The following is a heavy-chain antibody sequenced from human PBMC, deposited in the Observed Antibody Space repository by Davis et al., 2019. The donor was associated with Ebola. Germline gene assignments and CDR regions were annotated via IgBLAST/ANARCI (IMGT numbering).Heavy chain of an antibody. CDR2: ISGSGGST. J-gene: IGHJ3*02. CDR3: ARKTDYSSAEDAFDI. Sequence: GGSLRLSCAASGFTFSSYSMNWVRQAPGKGLEWVSAISGSGGSTFYADSVKGRFTISRDNSKNTLYLQMNSLRAEDTAVYYCARKTDYSSAEDAFDIWGQGTMVTVSS. CDR1: GFTFSSYS. D-gene: IGHD6-19*01. V-gene: IGHV3-23*01.